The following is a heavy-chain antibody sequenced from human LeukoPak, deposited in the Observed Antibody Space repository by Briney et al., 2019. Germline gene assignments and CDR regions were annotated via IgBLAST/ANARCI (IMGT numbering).Heavy chain of an antibody. J-gene: IGHJ4*02. V-gene: IGHV5-51*01. Sequence: VGSLQIYGKGSGYNFTSYWIGWVGQLPGKGLEWMGIIYPGDSDTRYSPSFQGQVTISADKSISTAYLQWSSLKASDTAMYYCARQGYCSSTSCRRGFDYWGQGTLVTVSS. CDR2: IYPGDSDT. CDR1: GYNFTSYW. CDR3: ARQGYCSSTSCRRGFDY. D-gene: IGHD2-2*01.